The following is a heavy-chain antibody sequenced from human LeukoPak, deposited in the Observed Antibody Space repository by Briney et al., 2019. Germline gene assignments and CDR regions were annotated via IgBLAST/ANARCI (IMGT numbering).Heavy chain of an antibody. V-gene: IGHV3-23*01. D-gene: IGHD6-13*01. J-gene: IGHJ4*02. CDR1: GFTFSSYA. Sequence: GGSLRLSCAASGFTFSSYAMSWVRQAPGKGLEWVSAISGSGDSTYYADSVKGRFTISRDNSKNTLYVQMNSLRAEDTAVYYCAKVDSSSWYGAFDYWGQGTLVTVSS. CDR2: ISGSGDST. CDR3: AKVDSSSWYGAFDY.